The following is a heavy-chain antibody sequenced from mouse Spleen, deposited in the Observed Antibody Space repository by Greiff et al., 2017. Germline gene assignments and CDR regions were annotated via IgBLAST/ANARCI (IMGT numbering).Heavy chain of an antibody. Sequence: EVHLVESGGGLVQPGGSLKLSCAASGFTFSSYTMSWVRQTPEKRLEWVAYISNGGGSTYYPDTVKGRFTISRDNAKNTLYLQMSSLKSEDTAMYYCARHASSGYLYYFDYWGQGTTLTVSS. CDR3: ARHASSGYLYYFDY. J-gene: IGHJ2*01. V-gene: IGHV5-12-2*01. CDR1: GFTFSSYT. D-gene: IGHD3-1*01. CDR2: ISNGGGST.